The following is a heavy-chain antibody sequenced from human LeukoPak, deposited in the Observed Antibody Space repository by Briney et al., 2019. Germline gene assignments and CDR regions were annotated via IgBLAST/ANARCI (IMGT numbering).Heavy chain of an antibody. J-gene: IGHJ5*02. D-gene: IGHD3-10*01. CDR3: ARDYNGSGRNWFDP. Sequence: SETLSLTCTVSGGSISSYYWSWIRQPPGKGLEWIGYICYSGSTNYNPSLKSRVTISVDTSKNQFSLKLSSVTAADTAVYYCARDYNGSGRNWFDPWGQGTLVTVSS. CDR1: GGSISSYY. V-gene: IGHV4-59*01. CDR2: ICYSGST.